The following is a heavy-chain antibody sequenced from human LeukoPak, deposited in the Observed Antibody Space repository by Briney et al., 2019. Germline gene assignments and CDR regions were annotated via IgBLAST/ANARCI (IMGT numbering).Heavy chain of an antibody. Sequence: GGSLRLSCAASGFTVSSNYMSWVRQAPGKGLEWVSVIYSGGSTYYADSVKGRFTISRDNSKNTLYLQMNSLRAEDTAVYYCASVRDGYNPHYYYYYMDVWGKGTTATVSS. J-gene: IGHJ6*03. V-gene: IGHV3-66*02. CDR1: GFTVSSNY. CDR2: IYSGGST. D-gene: IGHD5-24*01. CDR3: ASVRDGYNPHYYYYYMDV.